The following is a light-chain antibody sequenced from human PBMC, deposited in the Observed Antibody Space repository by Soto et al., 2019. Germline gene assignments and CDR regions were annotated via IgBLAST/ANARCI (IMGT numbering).Light chain of an antibody. CDR2: SNN. V-gene: IGLV1-44*01. J-gene: IGLJ3*02. Sequence: QSVLTQPPSASGTPGQRVTISCSGSSSNIGRDTVNWYKQLPGTAPKLLMYSNNQRPSGVPDRFSGSKSGTSASLAISGLQSEDEAEYYCAAWDASLNGWVFGGGTKLTVL. CDR1: SSNIGRDT. CDR3: AAWDASLNGWV.